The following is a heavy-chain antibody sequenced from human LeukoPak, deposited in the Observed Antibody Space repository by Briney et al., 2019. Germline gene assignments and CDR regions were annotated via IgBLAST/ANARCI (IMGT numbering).Heavy chain of an antibody. CDR2: INHSGST. Sequence: PSETLSLTCAVYGGPFSDYYWSWIRQPPGKGLEWIGKINHSGSTNYSPSLKSRVTISIDTSKNQFSLKLNSMTAADTAVYYCARGEGARDGYNYEGPFYFDYWGRGTLVTVSS. CDR3: ARGEGARDGYNYEGPFYFDY. CDR1: GGPFSDYY. J-gene: IGHJ4*02. V-gene: IGHV4-34*01. D-gene: IGHD5-24*01.